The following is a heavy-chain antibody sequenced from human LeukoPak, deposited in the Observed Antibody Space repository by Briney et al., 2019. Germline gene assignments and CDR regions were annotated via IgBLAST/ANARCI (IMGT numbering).Heavy chain of an antibody. D-gene: IGHD2-2*01. V-gene: IGHV3-53*01. CDR1: GFTVITND. Sequence: GGSLRLSCAASGFTVITNDMTWVRQAPGKGLEWVSVLYSDGNTKYADSVQGRFTISRDNSKNTLYLEMNSLSPDDTAVYYCADDIVVVPAAREGAWGQGTLVTVSS. CDR3: ADDIVVVPAAREGA. CDR2: LYSDGNT. J-gene: IGHJ5*02.